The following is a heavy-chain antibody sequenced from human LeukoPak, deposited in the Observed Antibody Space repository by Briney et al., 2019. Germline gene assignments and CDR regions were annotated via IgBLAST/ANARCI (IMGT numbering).Heavy chain of an antibody. CDR2: INSNTGTI. CDR3: ARDYGYAFDI. J-gene: IGHJ3*02. CDR1: GFTFSSYS. V-gene: IGHV3-48*01. Sequence: GGSLRLSCAASGFTFSSYSMNWVRQAPGEGLEWISYINSNTGTISYADSVKGRFTTSTDNVKNSLYLQMNSLRGEDTAVYYCARDYGYAFDIWGQGTMVTVSS. D-gene: IGHD3-10*01.